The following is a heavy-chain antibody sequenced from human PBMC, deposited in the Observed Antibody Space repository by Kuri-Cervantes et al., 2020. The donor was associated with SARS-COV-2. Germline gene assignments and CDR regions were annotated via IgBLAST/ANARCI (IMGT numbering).Heavy chain of an antibody. CDR1: GFSISDRAYW. CDR2: IKQDGSEK. Sequence: GGSLRLSCTASGFSISDRAYWMTWVRQTPGKGLEWVANIKQDGSEKYYVDSVKGRFTISRDNSKNTLYLQMNSLRAEDTAVYYCAKGVAAADSYYFDYWGQGTLVTVSS. D-gene: IGHD6-13*01. V-gene: IGHV3-7*03. J-gene: IGHJ4*02. CDR3: AKGVAAADSYYFDY.